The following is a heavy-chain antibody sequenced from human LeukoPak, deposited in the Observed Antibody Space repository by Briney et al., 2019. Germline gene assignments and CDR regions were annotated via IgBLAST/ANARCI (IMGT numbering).Heavy chain of an antibody. J-gene: IGHJ4*02. Sequence: GGSLRLSCAAAGFTFSSYGMHWVRQAPGKGLEWVAFIRYDGSNKYYADSVKGRFTISRDNSKNTLYLQMNSLRAEDTAVYYCAKDSHYYGSGSYPYFDYWGQGTLVTVSS. CDR2: IRYDGSNK. D-gene: IGHD3-10*01. CDR1: GFTFSSYG. V-gene: IGHV3-30*02. CDR3: AKDSHYYGSGSYPYFDY.